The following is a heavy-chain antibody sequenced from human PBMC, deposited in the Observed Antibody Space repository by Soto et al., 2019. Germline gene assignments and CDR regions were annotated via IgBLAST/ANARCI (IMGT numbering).Heavy chain of an antibody. V-gene: IGHV4-28*01. CDR3: ARHYAVVLYHFDY. J-gene: IGHJ4*02. CDR1: GYSISSSNW. D-gene: IGHD2-15*01. CDR2: IYYSGTT. Sequence: SETLSLTCAVSGYSISSSNWWGWIRQPPGKGLEWIGYIYYSGTTYYNPSLKSRVTISVDTSKNQFSLKLSSVTAADTAVYYCARHYAVVLYHFDYWGLGTLVTVSS.